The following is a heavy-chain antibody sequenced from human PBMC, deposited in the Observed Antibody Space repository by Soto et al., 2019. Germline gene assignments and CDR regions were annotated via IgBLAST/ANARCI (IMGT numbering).Heavy chain of an antibody. CDR3: VRRSRGDGYTLGY. J-gene: IGHJ4*02. V-gene: IGHV3-74*01. CDR1: GFTLSNYW. CDR2: INTDGSTT. Sequence: EVQLVESGGVSVQPGGSLRLSCTASGFTLSNYWMHWVRQAPGKGLVWVSRINTDGSTTTYADSVKGRFTISRDNAKNALYLQMNSLRDEDTAVYYFVRRSRGDGYTLGYWGQGTLVAVSS. D-gene: IGHD5-12*01.